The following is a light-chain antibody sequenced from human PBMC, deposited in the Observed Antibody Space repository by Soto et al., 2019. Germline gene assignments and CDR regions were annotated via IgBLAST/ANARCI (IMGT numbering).Light chain of an antibody. CDR1: WSNIGNNY. J-gene: IGLJ2*01. V-gene: IGLV1-51*01. CDR2: DNN. CDR3: GTWDSSLSDVV. Sequence: QSVLTQPPSVSAAPGQKVTISCSGSWSNIGNNYVSWYQQVPGTAPKLLICDNNERPSGIPDRFSGSKSGTSATLGISGLQTGDEADYYCGTWDSSLSDVVFGGGTQLTV.